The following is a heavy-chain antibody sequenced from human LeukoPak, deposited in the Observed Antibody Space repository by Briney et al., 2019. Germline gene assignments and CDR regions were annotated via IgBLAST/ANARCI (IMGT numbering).Heavy chain of an antibody. Sequence: PGGSLRLSCAASGFTFSSYGVHWVRQAPGKGLEWVAVISYDGSNKYYADSVKGRFTISRDNSKNTLYLQMNSLRAEDTAVYYCAKGSLDYYDSSGRDAFDIWGQGTMVTVSS. J-gene: IGHJ3*02. CDR3: AKGSLDYYDSSGRDAFDI. V-gene: IGHV3-30*18. D-gene: IGHD3-22*01. CDR1: GFTFSSYG. CDR2: ISYDGSNK.